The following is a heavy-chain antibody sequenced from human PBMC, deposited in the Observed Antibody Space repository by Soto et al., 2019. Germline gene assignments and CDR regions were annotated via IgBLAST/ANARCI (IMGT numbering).Heavy chain of an antibody. CDR2: IYYSGST. D-gene: IGHD2-21*02. J-gene: IGHJ5*02. CDR3: ARAVVTATSNWFDP. Sequence: SETLSLTCTVSGGSIRSYYWSWIRQPPGKGLEWIGYIYYSGSTNYNPSLKSRVTISVDTSKNQFSLKLSSVTAADTAVYYCARAVVTATSNWFDPWGQGTLVTVSS. V-gene: IGHV4-59*01. CDR1: GGSIRSYY.